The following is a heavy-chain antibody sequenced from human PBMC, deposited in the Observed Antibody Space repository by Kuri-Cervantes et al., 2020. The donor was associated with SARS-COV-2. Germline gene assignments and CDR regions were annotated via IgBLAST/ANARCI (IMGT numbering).Heavy chain of an antibody. Sequence: ETLSLTCAASGFTFSSYWMHWVRQAPGKGLVWVSRINSDGSSTSYADSVKGRFTISRDNAKNTLYLQMNSLRAEDTAVYYCARGSEAHFDYWGQGTLVTVSS. CDR3: ARGSEAHFDY. CDR2: INSDGSST. CDR1: GFTFSSYW. J-gene: IGHJ4*02. D-gene: IGHD1-26*01. V-gene: IGHV3-74*01.